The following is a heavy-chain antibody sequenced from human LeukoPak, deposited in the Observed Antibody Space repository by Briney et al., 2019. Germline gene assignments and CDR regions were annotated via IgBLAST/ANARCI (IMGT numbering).Heavy chain of an antibody. V-gene: IGHV7-4-1*02. CDR2: INTNTGNP. CDR1: GYALTTYG. J-gene: IGHJ6*02. CDR3: ARDNKGYYFYGMDV. Sequence: ASVKVSCKADGYALTTYGLNWVRQAPGQGLEWMGWINTNTGNPTYVQGFTGRFVFSLDTSVSTAFLQINSLKAEDTAVYYCARDNKGYYFYGMDVWGQGTTVTVSS.